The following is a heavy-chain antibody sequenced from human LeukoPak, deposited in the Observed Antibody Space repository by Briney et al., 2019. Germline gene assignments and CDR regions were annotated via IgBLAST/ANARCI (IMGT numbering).Heavy chain of an antibody. V-gene: IGHV4-59*01. CDR1: GGSISSYY. CDR3: ARGIAVAGRDRFDY. D-gene: IGHD6-19*01. CDR2: IYYSGST. J-gene: IGHJ4*02. Sequence: KPSETLSLTCTVSGGSISSYYWSWIRQPPGKGLEWIGYIYYSGSTNYNPSLKSRVTISVDTSKNQFSLKLSSVTAADTAVYYCARGIAVAGRDRFDYWGQGTLVTVSS.